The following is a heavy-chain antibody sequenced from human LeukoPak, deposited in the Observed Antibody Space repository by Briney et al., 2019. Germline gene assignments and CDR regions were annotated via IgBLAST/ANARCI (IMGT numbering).Heavy chain of an antibody. CDR2: RCDDGRD. D-gene: IGHD4-11*01. V-gene: IGHV4-59*03. Sequence: SETLSLTCTVSGVSISASCWSWIRQSPGRGLEWVGYRCDDGRDLYNPSLRSRVSRVTISVDASEKQFSVSLRSVTAADTAMYYCARTTRVTPDGRAEYFEDWGQGTLVIVSS. CDR3: ARTTRVTPDGRAEYFED. CDR1: GVSISASC. J-gene: IGHJ1*01.